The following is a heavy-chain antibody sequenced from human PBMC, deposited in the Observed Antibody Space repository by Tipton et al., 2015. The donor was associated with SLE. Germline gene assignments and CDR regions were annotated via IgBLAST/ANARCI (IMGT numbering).Heavy chain of an antibody. J-gene: IGHJ4*02. CDR3: ARGYCSDGVCYGFGFFDY. CDR1: GASISSGSYF. D-gene: IGHD2-8*01. V-gene: IGHV4-39*07. Sequence: TLSLTCTVSGASISSGSYFWGWIRQPPGKGLEWIGVLYYSGNTYYNPSLKSPVTLSIDTSKNQFSLKMRSVTAADTAVYFCARGYCSDGVCYGFGFFDYWGQGNLVAVSS. CDR2: LYYSGNT.